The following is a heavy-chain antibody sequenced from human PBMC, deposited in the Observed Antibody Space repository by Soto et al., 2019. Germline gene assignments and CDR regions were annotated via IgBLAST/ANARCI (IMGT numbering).Heavy chain of an antibody. J-gene: IGHJ4*02. V-gene: IGHV4-59*08. CDR3: ARHRYGDYDRWFDY. CDR2: IYYSGST. Sequence: PSETLSLTCTVSGGSISSYYWSWIRQPPGKGLEWIGYIYYSGSTNYNPSLKSRVTISVDTSKNQFSLKLSSVTAADTAVYYCARHRYGDYDRWFDYWGQRTLVTVSS. D-gene: IGHD4-17*01. CDR1: GGSISSYY.